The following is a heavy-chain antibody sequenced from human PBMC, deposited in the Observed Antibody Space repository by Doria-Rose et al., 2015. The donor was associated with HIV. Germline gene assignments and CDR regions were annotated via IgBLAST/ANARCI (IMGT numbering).Heavy chain of an antibody. CDR3: ARIKSSRWYHKYYFDF. Sequence: QVTLKESGPVLVKPTETLTLTCTVSGVSLSSPGMGVSWIRQPPGKALAWLANIFSNDERSYTTSLKSRLTISRGPYKSQVVLTMTDMDPVDTATYYCARIKSSRWYHKYYFDFWGQGTLVIVSA. CDR2: IFSNDER. J-gene: IGHJ4*02. CDR1: GVSLSSPGMG. V-gene: IGHV2-26*01. D-gene: IGHD6-13*01.